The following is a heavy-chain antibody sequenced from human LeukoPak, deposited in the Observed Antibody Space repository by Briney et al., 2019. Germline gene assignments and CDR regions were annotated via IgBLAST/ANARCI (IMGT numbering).Heavy chain of an antibody. D-gene: IGHD3-10*01. CDR2: VYYTGST. J-gene: IGHJ5*02. CDR1: GAAVTSGGFD. Sequence: SETLSLTCSVSGAAVTSGGFDWGWLRQPPGKGPEWVATVYYTGSTYYNPSLKSRVTLSIATSKNQFSLRPTSVTTTDTAIYPCARHSGSGSLSRPFDPWGQGTLVAVSS. CDR3: ARHSGSGSLSRPFDP. V-gene: IGHV4-39*01.